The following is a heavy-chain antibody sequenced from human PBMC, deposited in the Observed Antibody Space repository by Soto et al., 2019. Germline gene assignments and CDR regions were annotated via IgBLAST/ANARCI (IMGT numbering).Heavy chain of an antibody. Sequence: GGSLRLSCAASGLSFTRYSMSWVRQAPGKGLEWVSSISSTTNYIYYADSIKGRFTVSRDNAKNSVYLEMNSLSAEDTAVYYCARESEDLTSNFDYWGQGTLVTVSS. J-gene: IGHJ4*02. CDR1: GLSFTRYS. CDR3: ARESEDLTSNFDY. V-gene: IGHV3-21*01. CDR2: ISSTTNYI.